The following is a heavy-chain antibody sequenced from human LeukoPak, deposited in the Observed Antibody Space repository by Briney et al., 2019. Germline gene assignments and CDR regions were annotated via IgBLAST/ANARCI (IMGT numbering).Heavy chain of an antibody. CDR2: IYQTGNA. V-gene: IGHV4-39*02. CDR3: ARGLDYVDV. J-gene: IGHJ6*03. Sequence: SETLSLTCTVSGDSISSSSYYWGWIRQPPGKGLEWIGRIYQTGNADYKPSLKSRVTISVDTTNNQFSLRLSSVTAADTAVYYCARGLDYVDVWGKGITVSVSS. D-gene: IGHD3-9*01. CDR1: GDSISSSSYY.